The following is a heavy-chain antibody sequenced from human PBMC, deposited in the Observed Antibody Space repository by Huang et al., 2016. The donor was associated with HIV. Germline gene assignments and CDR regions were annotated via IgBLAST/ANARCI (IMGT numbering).Heavy chain of an antibody. Sequence: EVQLVESGGGLVQPGGSLRLSCAASGFTFRGYWMSWVRQAPGKGLEGVANIRQDGSEKYDVDSVKGRFTNSRDNAKNSLYLQMNSLRAEDTAVYYCATGLGSFDYWGQGSLVTVSS. CDR3: ATGLGSFDY. CDR1: GFTFRGYW. J-gene: IGHJ4*02. CDR2: IRQDGSEK. V-gene: IGHV3-7*01. D-gene: IGHD7-27*01.